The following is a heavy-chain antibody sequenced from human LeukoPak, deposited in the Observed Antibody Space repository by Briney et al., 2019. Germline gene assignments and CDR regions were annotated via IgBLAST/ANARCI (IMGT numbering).Heavy chain of an antibody. D-gene: IGHD2-2*02. Sequence: SETLSLTCTASGVSISSYYWSWLRQPAGKGLEWVARIYTSGSTNYNPSLKSRVTMSVDTSKSQFSLKLSSVTAADTAVYYCAGYCSSTSCYIRYYGMDVWGQGTTVTVSS. CDR1: GVSISSYY. CDR3: AGYCSSTSCYIRYYGMDV. V-gene: IGHV4-4*07. CDR2: IYTSGST. J-gene: IGHJ6*02.